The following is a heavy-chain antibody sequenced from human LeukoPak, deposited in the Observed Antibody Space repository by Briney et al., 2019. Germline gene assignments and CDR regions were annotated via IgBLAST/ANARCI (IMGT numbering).Heavy chain of an antibody. Sequence: GGSLRLSCSASGFTFSSYGMHWVRQAPGKGLEWVAVISYDGSNKYYADSVKGRFTISRDNSKNTLYLQMNSLRAEDTAVYYCAKGSLGGSWYKFLIDYWGQGTLVTVSS. CDR1: GFTFSSYG. V-gene: IGHV3-30*18. CDR3: AKGSLGGSWYKFLIDY. J-gene: IGHJ4*02. D-gene: IGHD6-13*01. CDR2: ISYDGSNK.